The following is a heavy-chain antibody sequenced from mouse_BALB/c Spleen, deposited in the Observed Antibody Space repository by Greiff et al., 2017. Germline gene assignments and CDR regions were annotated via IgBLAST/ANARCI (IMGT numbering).Heavy chain of an antibody. V-gene: IGHV1-69*01. D-gene: IGHD1-1*01. CDR3: ARNPMDYDGSSYGYWYCDV. J-gene: IGHJ1*01. CDR1: GYTFTDYW. CDR2: IDTSDSST. Sequence: QVQLQQPGAELVMPGASVKMSCKASGYTFTDYWMHWVKQRPGQGLEWIGAIDTSDSSTSYNQKFKGKATLTVDESSSTAYMQLSSLTSEDSAVYYCARNPMDYDGSSYGYWYCDVWGAGTTVTVSS.